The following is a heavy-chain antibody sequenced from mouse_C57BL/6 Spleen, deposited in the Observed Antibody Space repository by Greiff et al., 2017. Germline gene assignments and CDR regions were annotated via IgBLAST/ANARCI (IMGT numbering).Heavy chain of an antibody. D-gene: IGHD1-1*01. CDR2: IDPSDSYT. Sequence: QFQLQQPGAELVMPGASVKLSCKASGYTFTSYWMHWVKQRPGQGLEWIGEIDPSDSYTNYNQKFKGKSTLTVDKSSSTAYMQLSSLTSEDSAVYYCARADYYGSSCWFAYWGQGTLVTVSA. V-gene: IGHV1-69*01. CDR1: GYTFTSYW. CDR3: ARADYYGSSCWFAY. J-gene: IGHJ3*01.